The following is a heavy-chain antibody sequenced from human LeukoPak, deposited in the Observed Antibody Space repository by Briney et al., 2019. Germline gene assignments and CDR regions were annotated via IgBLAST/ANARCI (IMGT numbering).Heavy chain of an antibody. J-gene: IGHJ3*02. D-gene: IGHD3-16*01. Sequence: SETLPLTCTVSGGSIRSYYWSWIRQPPGKGLEWIGYIFYTGSTNYNPSLKSRVTISVDTSKNQFSLKLSSVTAADTAVYYCASDPWAQPSQDAFDIWGQGTMVTVSS. CDR3: ASDPWAQPSQDAFDI. V-gene: IGHV4-59*01. CDR1: GGSIRSYY. CDR2: IFYTGST.